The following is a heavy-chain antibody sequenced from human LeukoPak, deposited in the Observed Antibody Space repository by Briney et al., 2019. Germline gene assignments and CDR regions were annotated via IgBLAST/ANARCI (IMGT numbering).Heavy chain of an antibody. Sequence: ASVRVSCKASGYTFISYTLHWVRQAPGQRLEWMGWINIGNGYIEYSQNFQGRVTITRDTSASTVYMELSSLRSEDTAVYYCARQNHAVDYWGQGTLVTVSS. J-gene: IGHJ4*02. CDR1: GYTFISYT. CDR3: ARQNHAVDY. CDR2: INIGNGYI. V-gene: IGHV1-3*04.